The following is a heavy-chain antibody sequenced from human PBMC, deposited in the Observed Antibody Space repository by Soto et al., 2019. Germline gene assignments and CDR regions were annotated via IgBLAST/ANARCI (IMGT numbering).Heavy chain of an antibody. CDR3: ADGGEWSFNFEY. D-gene: IGHD3-3*01. J-gene: IGHJ4*02. V-gene: IGHV3-23*01. CDR2: ISASGSNT. CDR1: GFTFSSYA. Sequence: EVQLLESGGGLVQSGGSLRLSCAASGFTFSSYAMSWVRQAPGKGLEWVFGISASGSNTYYADSVKGRFTISRDNSKNTLYLQMNNLRVEDKAVYYCADGGEWSFNFEYWGQGTLVTVFS.